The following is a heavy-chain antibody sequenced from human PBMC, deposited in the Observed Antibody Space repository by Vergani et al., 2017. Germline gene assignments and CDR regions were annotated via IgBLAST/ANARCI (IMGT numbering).Heavy chain of an antibody. CDR2: IIPIFGTA. J-gene: IGHJ4*02. Sequence: QVQLVQSGAEVKKPGSSVKVSCKTSGGTFKSNTFSWVRQAPGQGLEWMGGIIPIFGTADYAQDFQGRLSITADESTSTAYMELSSLRSEDTAVYYCARNYYGSGSYYGEGYYFDYWGQGTLVTVSS. CDR1: GGTFKSNT. D-gene: IGHD3-10*01. V-gene: IGHV1-69*01. CDR3: ARNYYGSGSYYGEGYYFDY.